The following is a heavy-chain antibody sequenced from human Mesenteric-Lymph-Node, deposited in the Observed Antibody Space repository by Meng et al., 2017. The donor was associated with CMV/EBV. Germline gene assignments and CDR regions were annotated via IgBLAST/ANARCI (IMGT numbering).Heavy chain of an antibody. Sequence: GESLKISCAASGFTFSDYYMSWIRQAPGKGLEWVSYTSISASTIYYADSVKGRFTISRDNAKKSLTLQMNSLRAADTAVYYCATDYRLGAGPNWGQGTLVTVSS. J-gene: IGHJ4*02. CDR2: TSISASTI. CDR1: GFTFSDYY. V-gene: IGHV3-11*04. D-gene: IGHD6-13*01. CDR3: ATDYRLGAGPN.